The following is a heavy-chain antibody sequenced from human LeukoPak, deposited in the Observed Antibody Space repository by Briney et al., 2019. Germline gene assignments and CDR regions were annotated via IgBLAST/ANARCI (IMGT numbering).Heavy chain of an antibody. V-gene: IGHV4-39*07. CDR1: GGSISSSHYY. Sequence: SETLSLTCTVSGGSISSSHYYWGWIRQPPGKGLEWIGTIYYSGSTYYNPSLKSRVTISVDTSKNQFSLNLSSVTAADTAVYYCARDTILSGSPLDYWGQGTLVTVSS. J-gene: IGHJ4*02. CDR3: ARDTILSGSPLDY. D-gene: IGHD3-10*01. CDR2: IYYSGST.